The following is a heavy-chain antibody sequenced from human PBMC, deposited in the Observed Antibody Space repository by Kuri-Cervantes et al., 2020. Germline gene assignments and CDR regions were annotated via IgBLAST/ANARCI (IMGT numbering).Heavy chain of an antibody. J-gene: IGHJ4*02. D-gene: IGHD3-10*01. CDR3: ARPLPRGGRARGVIIGGFDY. CDR2: INHSRST. Sequence: SETLSLTCTVSGASITSSSYYWGWIRQPPGEGLEWIGEINHSRSTKYNPSLKSRVTMSLDTSKNQFSLKLSSVTAADTAVYYCARPLPRGGRARGVIIGGFDYWGQGTLVTVSS. CDR1: GASITSSSYY. V-gene: IGHV4-39*07.